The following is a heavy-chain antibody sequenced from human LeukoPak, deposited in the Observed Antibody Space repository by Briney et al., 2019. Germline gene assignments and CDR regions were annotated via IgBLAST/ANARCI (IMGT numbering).Heavy chain of an antibody. D-gene: IGHD1-26*01. CDR2: ISYDGSNK. CDR3: AKSGGSYYDYYYYYMDV. Sequence: GGTLRLSCAASGFTFSSYGMHWVRQAPGKGLEWVAVISYDGSNKYYADSVKGRFTISRDNSKNTLYLQMNSLRAEDTAVYYCAKSGGSYYDYYYYYMDVWGKGTTVTVSS. J-gene: IGHJ6*03. V-gene: IGHV3-30*18. CDR1: GFTFSSYG.